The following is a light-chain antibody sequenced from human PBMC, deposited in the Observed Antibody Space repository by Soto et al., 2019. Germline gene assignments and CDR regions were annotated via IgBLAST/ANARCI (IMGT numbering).Light chain of an antibody. V-gene: IGKV3D-15*01. CDR2: DAS. J-gene: IGKJ5*01. Sequence: EVVLTQSPATLSLSPGDRATLSCRASQSVNNFLAWYQQKPGQTPRLLIYDASKRATGIPGRFSGSGSGTEFTLTISSLQSEDFAVYFCHQYNNWPRTFGQGTRLEIK. CDR1: QSVNNF. CDR3: HQYNNWPRT.